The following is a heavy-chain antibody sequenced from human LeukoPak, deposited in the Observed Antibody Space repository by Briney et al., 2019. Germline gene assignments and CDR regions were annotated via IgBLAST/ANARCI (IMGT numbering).Heavy chain of an antibody. J-gene: IGHJ4*02. V-gene: IGHV4-39*01. CDR1: VASITSSSYY. D-gene: IGHD3-22*01. CDR2: NYYSGNP. Sequence: PSETLSLTCTVSVASITSSSYYWGWIRQPPGKRLEWIGSNYYSGNPYHNPSLKSRVTISVDTSKKQFSLRLSSVTAADTAVYYCARQLLIFDSSAFDFWGQGTLVTVSS. CDR3: ARQLLIFDSSAFDF.